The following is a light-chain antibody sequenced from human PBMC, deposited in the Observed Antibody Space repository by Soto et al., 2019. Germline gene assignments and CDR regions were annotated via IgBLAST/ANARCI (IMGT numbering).Light chain of an antibody. Sequence: EIVMPQSPATLSVSPGDRATLSCRASQSVSRNLAWYQQNPGQAPRLLIDGASTRATGIPARFSGSGSGTEFTLTISSLQSEDFAGYYCQQYNNWPLTFGGGTKVEIK. CDR1: QSVSRN. CDR3: QQYNNWPLT. J-gene: IGKJ4*01. V-gene: IGKV3-15*01. CDR2: GAS.